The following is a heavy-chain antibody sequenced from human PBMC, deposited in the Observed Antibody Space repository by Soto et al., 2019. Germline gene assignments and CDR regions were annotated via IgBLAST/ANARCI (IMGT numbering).Heavy chain of an antibody. V-gene: IGHV3-9*01. CDR1: GFAFDRYA. D-gene: IGHD3-3*01. J-gene: IGHJ1*01. CDR3: AKALGSSFLYNAEYFHY. CDR2: LSWNSGNI. Sequence: GGSLRLSCASSGFAFDRYAMHWVGQAPVKGLEWVSVLSWNSGNIGYADSVKGRFTISRDNAKNSPYLQMNSLRAEDTALYYCAKALGSSFLYNAEYFHYWGQGTLVTVSS.